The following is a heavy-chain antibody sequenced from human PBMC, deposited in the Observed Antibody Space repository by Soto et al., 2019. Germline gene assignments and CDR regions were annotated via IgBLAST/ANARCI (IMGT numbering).Heavy chain of an antibody. V-gene: IGHV2-5*02. CDR1: GFSLSTTGVS. CDR3: ALQGGRPGTFDP. Sequence: VSGPTLVNPTQTLTLTCTFSGFSLSTTGVSVGWIRQPPGKALEWLALIYWDDDKRFRPSLKSRLSITKDTSKNQVVLTMTNMDTVDTATYYCALQGGRPGTFDPWGQGTLVTVSS. D-gene: IGHD3-16*01. CDR2: IYWDDDK. J-gene: IGHJ5*02.